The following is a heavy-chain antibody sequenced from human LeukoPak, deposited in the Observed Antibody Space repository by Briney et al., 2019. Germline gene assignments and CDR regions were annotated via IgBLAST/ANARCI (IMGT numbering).Heavy chain of an antibody. J-gene: IGHJ4*02. CDR2: INHSGST. CDR3: ARHLTVYFDY. CDR1: GGSFSGYY. V-gene: IGHV4-34*01. D-gene: IGHD1-14*01. Sequence: SETLSLTCAVYGGSFSGYYWSWIRQPPGKGLEWIGEINHSGSTNYNPSLKSRVTISVDTSKNQFSLKLSSVTAADTAVYYCARHLTVYFDYWGQGTLVTVSS.